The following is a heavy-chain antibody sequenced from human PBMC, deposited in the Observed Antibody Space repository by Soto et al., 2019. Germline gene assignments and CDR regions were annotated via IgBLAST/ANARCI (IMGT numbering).Heavy chain of an antibody. V-gene: IGHV1-69*08. D-gene: IGHD1-26*01. Sequence: QVQLVQSGAEVKKPGSSVKVSCKASGGTFSSYTISWVRQAPGQGLEWMGRIIPILGIANYAQKFQGRVTMTADKSTSTAYMELSSLRSEDTAVYYCAREGSMPLVGALDPWGQGTLVTVSS. CDR1: GGTFSSYT. CDR3: AREGSMPLVGALDP. CDR2: IIPILGIA. J-gene: IGHJ5*02.